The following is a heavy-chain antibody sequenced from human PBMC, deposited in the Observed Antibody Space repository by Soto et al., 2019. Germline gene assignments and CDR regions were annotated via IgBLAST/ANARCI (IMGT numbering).Heavy chain of an antibody. V-gene: IGHV1-69*02. CDR2: IFPITDIP. CDR3: ARGPLVVLNYFES. Sequence: QVQLVQSGTEVKKPGSSVKVSCKASGGTFRNYPINWVRQAPGQGLEWMGRIFPITDIPDYAQNFQARLTISADKSTSTAYMELSSLTSDDTAMYFCARGPLVVLNYFESWGQGTLVTVSS. J-gene: IGHJ4*02. CDR1: GGTFRNYP.